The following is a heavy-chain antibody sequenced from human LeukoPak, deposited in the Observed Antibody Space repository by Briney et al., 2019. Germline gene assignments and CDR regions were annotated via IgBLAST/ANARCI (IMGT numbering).Heavy chain of an antibody. D-gene: IGHD3-10*01. CDR2: IYPGDSDT. Sequence: GESLKISCKGSGYSFTNYWIAWVRQVPGKGLEWMGIIYPGDSDTRYSPSFQGQVTISADKSISTAYLQWSSLKASDTAMYYCARWCYGSGSANWFDPWGQGTLVTVSS. CDR1: GYSFTNYW. CDR3: ARWCYGSGSANWFDP. V-gene: IGHV5-51*01. J-gene: IGHJ5*02.